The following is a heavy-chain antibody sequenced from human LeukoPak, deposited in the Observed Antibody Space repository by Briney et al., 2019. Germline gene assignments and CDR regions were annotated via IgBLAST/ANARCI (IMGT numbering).Heavy chain of an antibody. D-gene: IGHD4-17*01. V-gene: IGHV3-30*03. CDR3: ARGEPLYGDYGYNYGMDV. CDR2: TSYDGSNK. CDR1: GFPFSSYV. Sequence: GGSLRLSCAASGFPFSSYVMHWVRQAPGKGLEWVSFTSYDGSNKYYADSVKGRFTISRDNAKSSLYLQMNSLRDEDTAVYYCARGEPLYGDYGYNYGMDVWGQGTTVTVSS. J-gene: IGHJ6*02.